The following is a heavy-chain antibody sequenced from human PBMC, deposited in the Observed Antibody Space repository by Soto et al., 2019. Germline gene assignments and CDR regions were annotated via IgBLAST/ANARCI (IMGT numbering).Heavy chain of an antibody. CDR3: VSVRGVNSYGMDV. CDR1: GGSISSSSYY. CDR2: IYYSGST. J-gene: IGHJ6*02. D-gene: IGHD3-10*01. Sequence: QLQLQESGPGLVKPSETLSLTCTVSGGSISSSSYYWGWIRQPPGKGLEWIGSIYYSGSTYYNPSLKSRVTISVDTSKNQFSLKLSSVTAADTAVYYCVSVRGVNSYGMDVWGQGTTVTVSS. V-gene: IGHV4-39*01.